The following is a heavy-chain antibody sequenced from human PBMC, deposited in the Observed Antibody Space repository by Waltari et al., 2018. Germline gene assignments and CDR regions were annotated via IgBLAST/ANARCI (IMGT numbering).Heavy chain of an antibody. V-gene: IGHV4-34*01. Sequence: QVQLQQRGAGLLKPSETLSLTCAVYGGSFSGYYWSWIRQPPGKGLEWIGEINHSGSTNYNPSLKSRVTISVDTSKNQFSLKLSSVTAADTAVYYCARPRGYSYGLGAFDIWGQGTMVTVSS. CDR3: ARPRGYSYGLGAFDI. CDR1: GGSFSGYY. J-gene: IGHJ3*02. D-gene: IGHD5-18*01. CDR2: INHSGST.